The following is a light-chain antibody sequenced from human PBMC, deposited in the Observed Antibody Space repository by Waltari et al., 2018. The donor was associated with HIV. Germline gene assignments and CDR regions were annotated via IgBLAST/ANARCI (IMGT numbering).Light chain of an antibody. J-gene: IGLJ1*01. CDR2: DVT. Sequence: QSALTQSRSVSGSPGQSVTISCTGTSSDVDGYTFVSWYQHHPGKAPKLVISDVTKRPSGVPDRFSGSKSGNTASLTISGLQAEDEADYYCCSYSGSGTLYVFGTGTEVTVL. CDR3: CSYSGSGTLYV. CDR1: SSDVDGYTF. V-gene: IGLV2-11*01.